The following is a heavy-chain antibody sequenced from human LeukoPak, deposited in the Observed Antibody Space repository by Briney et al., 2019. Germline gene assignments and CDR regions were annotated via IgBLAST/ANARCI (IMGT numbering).Heavy chain of an antibody. D-gene: IGHD3-22*01. Sequence: PGGSLRLSCAASGFTFSSYAMSWVRQAPGKGLEWVSAISGSGGSTYYADSVKGRFTVSRDNSKNTLYLQMNSLRAEHTAVYYCGKGYDSREGGVFDIGAKGKRVPVFS. CDR1: GFTFSSYA. CDR3: GKGYDSREGGVFDI. J-gene: IGHJ3*02. V-gene: IGHV3-23*01. CDR2: ISGSGGST.